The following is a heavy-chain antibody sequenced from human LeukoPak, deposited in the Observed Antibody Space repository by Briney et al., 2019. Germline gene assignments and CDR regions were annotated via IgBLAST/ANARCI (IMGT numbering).Heavy chain of an antibody. CDR2: IKQDGSEK. Sequence: GGSLRLSCAASGFTFSSYWMSWVRQAPGKGLEWVANIKQDGSEKYYVDSVKGRFTISRDNAKNSLYLQMNSLRAEDTAVYYCARDRRGYSGYVFDYWGQGTLVTVSS. CDR1: GFTFSSYW. J-gene: IGHJ4*02. CDR3: ARDRRGYSGYVFDY. D-gene: IGHD5-12*01. V-gene: IGHV3-7*01.